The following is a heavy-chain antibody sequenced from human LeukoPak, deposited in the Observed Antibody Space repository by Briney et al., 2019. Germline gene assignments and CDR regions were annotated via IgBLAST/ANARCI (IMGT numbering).Heavy chain of an antibody. J-gene: IGHJ3*02. CDR1: GYTFTYRY. CDR3: ASPANYYDSSGYSNAFDI. D-gene: IGHD3-22*01. Sequence: ASVKVSCKASGYTFTYRYLHWVRQAPGQALEWMGWITPFNGNTNYAQKFQGRVTITRDRSMSTAYMELSSLRSEDTAMYYCASPANYYDSSGYSNAFDIWGQGTMVTVSS. CDR2: ITPFNGNT. V-gene: IGHV1-45*02.